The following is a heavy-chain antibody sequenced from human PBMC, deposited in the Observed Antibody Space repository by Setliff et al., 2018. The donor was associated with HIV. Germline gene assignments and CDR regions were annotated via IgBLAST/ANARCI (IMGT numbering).Heavy chain of an antibody. CDR3: ARAADYDFWSGYSSGLFDP. V-gene: IGHV1-3*01. Sequence: ASVKVSCKASGYTFTSYDMHWVRQAPGQRLEWMGWINAGNGNTKYSQRFQGRVTITRDTSASTAYMELRSLRSEDTAVYYCARAADYDFWSGYSSGLFDPWGQGTLVTVSS. D-gene: IGHD3-3*01. J-gene: IGHJ5*02. CDR2: INAGNGNT. CDR1: GYTFTSYD.